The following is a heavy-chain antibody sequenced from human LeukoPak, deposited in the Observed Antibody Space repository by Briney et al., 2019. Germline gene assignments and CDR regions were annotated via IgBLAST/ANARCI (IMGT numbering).Heavy chain of an antibody. CDR2: INSDGSIT. Sequence: GGSLRLSCAASGFTFSSHWMHWVRQAPGKGLVWVSRINSDGSITSYPDSVKGRFTISRDNAKDTLYLQMNSLRAEDAAVYYCASPMWDTAIHDYWGQGTLVTVSS. CDR3: ASPMWDTAIHDY. CDR1: GFTFSSHW. V-gene: IGHV3-74*01. D-gene: IGHD5-18*01. J-gene: IGHJ4*02.